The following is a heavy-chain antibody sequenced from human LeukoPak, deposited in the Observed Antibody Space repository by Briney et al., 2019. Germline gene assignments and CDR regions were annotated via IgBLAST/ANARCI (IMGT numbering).Heavy chain of an antibody. CDR3: ARDLSRGVVVTPPTFDP. D-gene: IGHD2-2*01. CDR2: VSGTSEYI. J-gene: IGHJ5*02. Sequence: GGSLRLSCAASGFSFSTYSMIWVRQAPGKGLEWVSSVSGTSEYIYYADSVKGRFTISRDNSKNTLYLQMNSLRAEDTAVYYCARDLSRGVVVTPPTFDPWGQGTLVTVSS. V-gene: IGHV3-21*01. CDR1: GFSFSTYS.